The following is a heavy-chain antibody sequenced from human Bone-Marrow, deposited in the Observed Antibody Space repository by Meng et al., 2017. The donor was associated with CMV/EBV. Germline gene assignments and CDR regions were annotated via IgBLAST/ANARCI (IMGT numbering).Heavy chain of an antibody. V-gene: IGHV4-34*01. D-gene: IGHD6-6*01. Sequence: SETLSLTCTVSGGSISSYYWSWIRQPPGKGLEWIGEINHSGSTNYNPSLKSRVTISVDTSKNQFSLKLSSVTAADTAVYYCARGSTAARLGWFDPWGQGTLVTVSS. CDR3: ARGSTAARLGWFDP. CDR1: GGSISSYY. CDR2: INHSGST. J-gene: IGHJ5*02.